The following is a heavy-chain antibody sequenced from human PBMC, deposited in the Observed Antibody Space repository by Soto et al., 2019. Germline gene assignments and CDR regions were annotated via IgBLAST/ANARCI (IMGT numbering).Heavy chain of an antibody. CDR3: ATALGCRSTSCTLDY. CDR2: IILVSGAA. J-gene: IGHJ4*02. V-gene: IGHV1-69*01. D-gene: IGHD2-2*01. Sequence: QVQLVQSGAEVKKPGSSVKVSCKASGGTFGSYAFSWVRQAPGQGLEWMGGIILVSGAAHYAKKFQGRVMITADESTSTAYMELSSLSSQDTAVYYCATALGCRSTSCTLDYWGQGTRVIVSS. CDR1: GGTFGSYA.